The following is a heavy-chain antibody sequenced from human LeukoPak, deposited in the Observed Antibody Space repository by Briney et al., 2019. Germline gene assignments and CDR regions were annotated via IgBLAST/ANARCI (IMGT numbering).Heavy chain of an antibody. J-gene: IGHJ2*01. V-gene: IGHV3-30*02. CDR2: IRYDGSNK. Sequence: PGGSLRLSCAASGFTFSSYGMHWVRQAPGKGLEWVAFIRYDGSNKYYADSVKGGLTISRHNSKNTLYLQMNTLRAEDTAVYYCARPDWYFNLWGRGTLVTVSS. CDR3: ARPDWYFNL. D-gene: IGHD2-2*01. CDR1: GFTFSSYG.